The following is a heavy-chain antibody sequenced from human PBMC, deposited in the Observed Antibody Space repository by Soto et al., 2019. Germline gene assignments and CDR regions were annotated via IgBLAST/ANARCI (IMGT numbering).Heavy chain of an antibody. J-gene: IGHJ4*02. CDR3: ARAKQSGYSGYNTDH. CDR1: GYTFTGYY. CDR2: INANSGDT. Sequence: ASVKVSCKASGYTFTGYYMHWLRQSPGQGLEWMGWINANSGDTNYAQNFQDRVTMTRDTSTSTAYMELSRLRSDDTAVYYCARAKQSGYSGYNTDHWGQGTLVTVSS. V-gene: IGHV1-2*02. D-gene: IGHD5-12*01.